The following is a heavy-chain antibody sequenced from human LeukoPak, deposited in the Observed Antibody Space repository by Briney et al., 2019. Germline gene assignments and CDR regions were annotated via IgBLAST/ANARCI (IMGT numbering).Heavy chain of an antibody. CDR2: IYSCGRK. D-gene: IGHD3-10*01. CDR1: GCTVSSDY. V-gene: IGHV3-66*03. Sequence: GGSLRLSCTASGCTVSSDYMSWVRQAPAKGLEWVSVIYSCGRKNYADPVKGRFTISRDNSKNTVYLQMNSLRAEDTAVYYCRYYCGSGLDYWGQGIQVTVSS. CDR3: RYYCGSGLDY. J-gene: IGHJ4*02.